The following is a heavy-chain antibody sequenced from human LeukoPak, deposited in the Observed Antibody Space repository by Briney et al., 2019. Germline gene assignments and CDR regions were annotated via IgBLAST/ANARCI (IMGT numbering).Heavy chain of an antibody. CDR2: IWYDGSNK. CDR3: ARDLSLLYYFDY. J-gene: IGHJ4*02. V-gene: IGHV3-33*01. Sequence: VIWYDGSNKYYADSVKGRFTISRDNSKNTLYLQMNSLRVEDTAVYYCARDLSLLYYFDYWGQGALVTVSS.